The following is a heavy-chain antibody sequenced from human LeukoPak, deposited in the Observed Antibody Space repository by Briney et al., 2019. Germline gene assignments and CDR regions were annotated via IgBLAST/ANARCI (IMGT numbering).Heavy chain of an antibody. CDR1: GGSISSSGYY. V-gene: IGHV4-31*02. CDR3: ARNRLTAGEPNWFDP. CDR2: IYYSGST. D-gene: IGHD2-21*02. J-gene: IGHJ5*02. Sequence: PSETLSLTCTVSGGSISSSGYYWTWIRQLPGKGLEWIGYIYYSGSTYYNPSLKSRVTISVDTSKNQFSLKLSSVTAADTAVYYCARNRLTAGEPNWFDPWGQGTLVTVSS.